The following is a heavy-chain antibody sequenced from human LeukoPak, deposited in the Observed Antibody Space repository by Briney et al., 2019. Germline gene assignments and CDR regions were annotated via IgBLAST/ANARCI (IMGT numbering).Heavy chain of an antibody. CDR3: AKSVNYDFWSGYYLDY. CDR1: RFTFSSYA. CDR2: ISGSGGST. Sequence: GGSLRLSCAASRFTFSSYAMSWVRQAPGKGLEWVSAISGSGGSTYYADSVKGRFTISRDNSKNTLYLQMNSLRAEDTAVYYCAKSVNYDFWSGYYLDYWGQGTLVTVSS. D-gene: IGHD3-3*01. V-gene: IGHV3-23*01. J-gene: IGHJ4*02.